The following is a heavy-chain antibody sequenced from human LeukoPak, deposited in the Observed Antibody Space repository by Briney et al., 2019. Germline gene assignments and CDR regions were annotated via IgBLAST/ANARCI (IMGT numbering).Heavy chain of an antibody. J-gene: IGHJ4*02. CDR3: ARDMGSGSLHF. CDR1: GGTFSSYA. Sequence: EASVKVSCKASGGTFSSYAISWVRQAPGQGLEWLGWINTGNGDTRYSQTFQGRVTITRDTSASTAYMELSSLRPEDTAMYYCARDMGSGSLHFWGQGTLVTVSS. D-gene: IGHD1-26*01. V-gene: IGHV1-3*04. CDR2: INTGNGDT.